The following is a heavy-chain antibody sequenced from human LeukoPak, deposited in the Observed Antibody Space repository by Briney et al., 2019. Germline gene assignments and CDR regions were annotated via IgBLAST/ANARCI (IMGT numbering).Heavy chain of an antibody. D-gene: IGHD3-10*01. CDR2: ISSSSSHM. CDR3: AREDQTISGSVIYS. Sequence: GGSLRPSCAASGFTFSDYSMNWVRQAPGKGLGWVSSISSSSSHMHYADSVKGRFTISRDNAKNLLYLQMNSLRPEDTAVFYCAREDQTISGSVIYSWGQGTLVTVSS. CDR1: GFTFSDYS. J-gene: IGHJ4*02. V-gene: IGHV3-21*01.